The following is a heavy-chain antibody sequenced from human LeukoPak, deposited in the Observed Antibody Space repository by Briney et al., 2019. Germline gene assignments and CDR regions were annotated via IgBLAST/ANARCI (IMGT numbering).Heavy chain of an antibody. CDR1: GGSFSGYY. V-gene: IGHV4-34*01. J-gene: IGHJ3*02. D-gene: IGHD3-22*01. CDR2: INHSGGT. Sequence: PSETLSLTCAVYGGSFSGYYWSWIRQPPGKGLEWIGEINHSGGTNYNQSLKSRVTISVDTSKNQFSLKLSSVTAADTAVYYCASAMIGVPDDAFDIWGQGTMVTVSS. CDR3: ASAMIGVPDDAFDI.